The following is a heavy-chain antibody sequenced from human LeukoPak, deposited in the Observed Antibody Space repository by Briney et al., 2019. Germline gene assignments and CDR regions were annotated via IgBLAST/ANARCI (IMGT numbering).Heavy chain of an antibody. Sequence: PGGSLRLSCAASGFTFNSYAMSWVRQAPWERLQWVSGISDSGGNTYYADSVRGRFTISRDNSKNTLYLQMNSLRAEDTAVYYCARHRSSWLIDYWGQGGLVTVSS. CDR2: ISDSGGNT. CDR1: GFTFNSYA. J-gene: IGHJ4*02. D-gene: IGHD6-6*01. CDR3: ARHRSSWLIDY. V-gene: IGHV3-23*01.